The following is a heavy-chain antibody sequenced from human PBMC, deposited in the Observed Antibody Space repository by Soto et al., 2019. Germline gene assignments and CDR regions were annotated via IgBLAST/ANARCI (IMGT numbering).Heavy chain of an antibody. CDR1: GFTFSSYG. Sequence: GGSLRLSCAASGFTFSSYGMHWVRQAPGKGLEWVAVIWYDGSNKYYADSVKGRFTISRDNSKNTLYLQMNSLRAEDTAVYYCARDGAMMWFGELLPRFDYWGRGTLVTVSS. CDR2: IWYDGSNK. V-gene: IGHV3-33*01. J-gene: IGHJ4*02. CDR3: ARDGAMMWFGELLPRFDY. D-gene: IGHD3-10*01.